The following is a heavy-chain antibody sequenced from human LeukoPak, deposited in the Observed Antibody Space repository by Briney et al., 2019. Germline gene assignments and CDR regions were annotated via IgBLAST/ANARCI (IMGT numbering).Heavy chain of an antibody. D-gene: IGHD3-22*01. CDR1: GGTFSSYA. J-gene: IGHJ4*02. Sequence: SVKVSCKASGGTFSSYAISWVRQAPGQGLEWMGGIIPIFGTANYAQKFQGRVTITADESTSTAYMELSSLRSEDTAVYYCARGAYYDSNGYWDSYYFDYWGQGTLVTVSS. V-gene: IGHV1-69*13. CDR2: IIPIFGTA. CDR3: ARGAYYDSNGYWDSYYFDY.